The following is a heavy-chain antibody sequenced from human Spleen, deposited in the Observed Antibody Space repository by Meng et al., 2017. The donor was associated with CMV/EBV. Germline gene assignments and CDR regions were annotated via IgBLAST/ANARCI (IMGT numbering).Heavy chain of an antibody. J-gene: IGHJ6*02. Sequence: ASVKVSCKASGYTFTGYYMHWVRQAPGQGLEWMGWINPNSGGTNYAQKFQGRVTMTRDTSISTAYMELSRLRSDDTAVYYCARLVPAADYYYYYGMDVWGQGTTVTVSS. CDR1: GYTFTGYY. D-gene: IGHD2-2*01. CDR3: ARLVPAADYYYYYGMDV. CDR2: INPNSGGT. V-gene: IGHV1-2*02.